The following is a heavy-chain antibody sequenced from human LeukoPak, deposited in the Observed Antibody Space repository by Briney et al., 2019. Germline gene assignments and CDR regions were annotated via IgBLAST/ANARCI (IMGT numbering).Heavy chain of an antibody. V-gene: IGHV3-23*01. J-gene: IGHJ6*03. D-gene: IGHD3-10*01. Sequence: PGGSLRLSCAASGFTFRSYAMSWVRQAPGKGLEWVSAISGSGGSTYYADSVKGRFTISRDNSKNTLYLQMNSLRAEDTAVYYCAKDFMVPSDYYMDVWGKGTTVTVSS. CDR3: AKDFMVPSDYYMDV. CDR2: ISGSGGST. CDR1: GFTFRSYA.